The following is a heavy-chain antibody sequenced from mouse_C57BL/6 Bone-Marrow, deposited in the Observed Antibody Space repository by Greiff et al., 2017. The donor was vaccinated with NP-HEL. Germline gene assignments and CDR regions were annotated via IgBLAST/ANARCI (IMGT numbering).Heavy chain of an antibody. V-gene: IGHV5-4*03. D-gene: IGHD2-3*01. J-gene: IGHJ3*01. Sequence: DVKLVESGGGLVKPGGSLKLSCAASGFTFSSYAMSWVRQTPEKRLEWVATISDGGSYTYYPDNVKGRFTISRDNAKNNLYLQMSHLKSEDTAMYYCADGYYAWFAYWGQGTLVTVSA. CDR1: GFTFSSYA. CDR2: ISDGGSYT. CDR3: ADGYYAWFAY.